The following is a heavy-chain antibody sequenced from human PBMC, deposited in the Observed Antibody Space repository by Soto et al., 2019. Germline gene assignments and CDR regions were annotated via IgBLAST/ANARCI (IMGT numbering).Heavy chain of an antibody. Sequence: EVQLVESGGALVQPVGSLRLSCVASGFLFSDYSLNWVRQAPGKGLEWISYSGNNLITKLYADSMRGPFTISRDNAKNSLFLQMNRLREEDTAVYYCTSDGGRAYEMDVWGQGTTVTVTS. V-gene: IGHV3-48*02. D-gene: IGHD3-16*01. J-gene: IGHJ6*02. CDR2: SGNNLITK. CDR3: TSDGGRAYEMDV. CDR1: GFLFSDYS.